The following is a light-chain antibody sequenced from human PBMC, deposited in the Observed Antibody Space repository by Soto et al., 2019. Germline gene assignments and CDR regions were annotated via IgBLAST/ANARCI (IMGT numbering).Light chain of an antibody. CDR1: QSLLHTNGINY. J-gene: IGKJ1*01. Sequence: VVVTQSPLSLPVTPGEPASMSCRASQSLLHTNGINYLHWCLQKPGQSPQLLIYLGSHRASGVPDRFSGSGSGTEYTLRISRVEAEDVGIYYCMQALQKPSTFGQGTKVDIK. V-gene: IGKV2-28*01. CDR2: LGS. CDR3: MQALQKPST.